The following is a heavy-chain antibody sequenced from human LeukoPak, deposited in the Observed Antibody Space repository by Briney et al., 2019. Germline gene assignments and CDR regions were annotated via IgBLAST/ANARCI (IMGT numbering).Heavy chain of an antibody. Sequence: GGSLRLACAASGFTFSNTWMAWVRQAPGKGLDWVANINQDGGTRQYADSVRGRYTISRDNAKNSLYLEMNSLRAEATGLDHWARDMKGNLDYWGQGTLVSVSS. V-gene: IGHV3-7*01. CDR1: GFTFSNTW. J-gene: IGHJ4*01. CDR2: INQDGGTR. CDR3: ARDMKGNLDY. D-gene: IGHD3-16*01.